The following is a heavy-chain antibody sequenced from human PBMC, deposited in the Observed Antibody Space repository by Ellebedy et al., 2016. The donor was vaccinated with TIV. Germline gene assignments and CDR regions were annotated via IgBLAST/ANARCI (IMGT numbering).Heavy chain of an antibody. J-gene: IGHJ4*02. CDR1: GLSFSSYW. V-gene: IGHV3-74*01. D-gene: IGHD3-10*01. CDR2: IKYDGSDR. Sequence: PGGSLRLSCAASGLSFSSYWMHWVRQAPGKGLVWVSRIKYDGSDRHYAESVKGRFTISRDNAKSTLYLQMNSLRAEDTAVYYSARDLVSGSGSLDSWGRGSLVTVSS. CDR3: ARDLVSGSGSLDS.